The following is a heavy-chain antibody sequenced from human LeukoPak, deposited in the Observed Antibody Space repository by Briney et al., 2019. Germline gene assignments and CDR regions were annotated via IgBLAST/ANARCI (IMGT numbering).Heavy chain of an antibody. CDR2: IYHGGST. D-gene: IGHD5-24*01. J-gene: IGHJ4*02. CDR3: AREITNYYFDY. V-gene: IGHV4-4*02. CDR1: GGSISSGNW. Sequence: SETLSLTCTVSGGSISSGNWWSWVRQPPGKGLEWIGKIYHGGSTNYNPSLKSRVTISVDKSKSQFSLKLSSVTAADTVVYYCAREITNYYFDYWGQGTLVTVSS.